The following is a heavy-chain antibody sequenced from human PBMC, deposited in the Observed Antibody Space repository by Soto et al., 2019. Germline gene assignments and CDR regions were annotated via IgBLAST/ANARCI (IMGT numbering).Heavy chain of an antibody. Sequence: QVQLVGSGGGVVQPGTSLRLSCAASGFTFSIYAMHWVRQAPEKGLEWVAVISSAGTNKNHADSVRGRFSISRDNSNNMLHLPMDNMRVDDTAVYYCVRSNSEAGWGQFDYWGQGTLVTVSS. CDR3: VRSNSEAGWGQFDY. J-gene: IGHJ4*02. V-gene: IGHV3-30-3*01. CDR2: ISSAGTNK. D-gene: IGHD3-16*01. CDR1: GFTFSIYA.